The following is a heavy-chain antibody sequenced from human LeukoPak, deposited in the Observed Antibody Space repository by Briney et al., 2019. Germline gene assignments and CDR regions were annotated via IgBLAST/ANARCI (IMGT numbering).Heavy chain of an antibody. CDR1: GYTFTGYY. D-gene: IGHD3-9*01. CDR3: ARDRVYDILTGYYYYYYYMDV. V-gene: IGHV1-2*06. Sequence: ASVKVSCKASGYTFTGYYMHWVRQAPGQGLEWMGRINPNSGGTNYAQKFQGRVTMTRDTSISTAYMELSRLRSDDTAVYYCARDRVYDILTGYYYYYYYMDVWAKGPRSPSP. J-gene: IGHJ6*03. CDR2: INPNSGGT.